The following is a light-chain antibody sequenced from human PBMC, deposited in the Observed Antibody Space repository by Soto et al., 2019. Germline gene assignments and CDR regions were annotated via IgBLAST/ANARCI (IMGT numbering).Light chain of an antibody. J-gene: IGKJ5*01. CDR2: DAS. CDR3: QQYGSSPIT. CDR1: QSVSSSW. Sequence: EIVLTQSPGTLSLSPGERATLSCRASQSVSSSWLAWYQQKPGQAPRLLIYDASGRATGSPDRFSGSGSGTDFTITISRLEPEDFAVYYCQQYGSSPITFGQGTRLEMK. V-gene: IGKV3-20*01.